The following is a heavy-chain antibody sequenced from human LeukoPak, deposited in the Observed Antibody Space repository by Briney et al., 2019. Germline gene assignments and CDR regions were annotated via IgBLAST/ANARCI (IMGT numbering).Heavy chain of an antibody. V-gene: IGHV4-59*01. CDR1: GGSISSYY. Sequence: SETLSLTCTVSGGSISSYYWSWIRQPPGKGLEWIGYIYYSGSTNYNPSLKSRVTISVDTSKNQFSLKLSSVTAADTAVYYCARASGSGSYSRFGFDYWGQGTLVTVSS. CDR2: IYYSGST. CDR3: ARASGSGSYSRFGFDY. D-gene: IGHD3-10*01. J-gene: IGHJ4*02.